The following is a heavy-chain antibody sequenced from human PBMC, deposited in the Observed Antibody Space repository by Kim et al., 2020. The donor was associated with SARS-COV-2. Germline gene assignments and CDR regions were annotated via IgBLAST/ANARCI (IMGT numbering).Heavy chain of an antibody. V-gene: IGHV4-31*03. CDR2: IYYSGST. CDR1: GGSISSGGYY. D-gene: IGHD1-7*01. CDR3: AREGRGGTGTTHPPNHWYFDL. Sequence: SETLSLTCTVSGGSISSGGYYWSWIRQHPGKGLEWIGYIYYSGSTYYNPSLKSRVTISVDTSKNQFSLKLSSVTAADTAVYYCAREGRGGTGTTHPPNHWYFDLWGRGTLVTVSS. J-gene: IGHJ2*01.